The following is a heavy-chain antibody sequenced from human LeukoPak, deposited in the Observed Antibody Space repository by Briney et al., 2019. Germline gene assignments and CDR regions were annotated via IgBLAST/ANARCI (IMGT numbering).Heavy chain of an antibody. V-gene: IGHV4-39*01. D-gene: IGHD3-10*01. CDR1: GGSISTSSFY. J-gene: IGHJ6*03. Sequence: PSETLSLTCTVSGGSISTSSFYWGWIRQPPGKGLEWTGSIYYSGRTYYNLSLKSRVTISGDTSKNQVSLKLTSVTAADTAVYYCARVLGSGSYYYYYMDVWGKGTTVTVSS. CDR2: IYYSGRT. CDR3: ARVLGSGSYYYYYMDV.